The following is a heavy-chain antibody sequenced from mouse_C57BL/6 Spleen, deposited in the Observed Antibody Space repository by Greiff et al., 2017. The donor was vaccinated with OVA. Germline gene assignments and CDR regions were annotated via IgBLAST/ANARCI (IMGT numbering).Heavy chain of an antibody. Sequence: VQLQQSGPELVKPGASVKISCKASGYAFSSSWMNWVKQRPGKGLEWIGRIYPGDGDTNYNGKFKGKATLTADKSSSTAYMQLSSLTSEDSAVYFCARGWTAQATYFDYWGQGTTLTVSS. V-gene: IGHV1-82*01. CDR3: ARGWTAQATYFDY. J-gene: IGHJ2*01. CDR1: GYAFSSSW. CDR2: IYPGDGDT. D-gene: IGHD3-2*02.